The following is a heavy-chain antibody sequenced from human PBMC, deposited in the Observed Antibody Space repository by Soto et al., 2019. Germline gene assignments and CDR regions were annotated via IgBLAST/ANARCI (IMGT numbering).Heavy chain of an antibody. J-gene: IGHJ6*03. CDR3: ASRGRYSGYDRPTYYYMDV. V-gene: IGHV5-51*01. D-gene: IGHD5-12*01. CDR2: IYPGDSDT. Sequence: GESLKISCKGSGYSFTSYWIGWVRQMPGKGLEWMGIIYPGDSDTRYSPSFQGQVTISADKSISTAYLQWSSLKASDTAMYYCASRGRYSGYDRPTYYYMDVWGKGTTVTV. CDR1: GYSFTSYW.